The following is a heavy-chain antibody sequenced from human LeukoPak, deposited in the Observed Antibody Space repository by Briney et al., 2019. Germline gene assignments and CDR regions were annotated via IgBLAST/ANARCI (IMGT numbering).Heavy chain of an antibody. CDR1: GGTFSSYA. D-gene: IGHD6-13*01. CDR2: IIPIFGTA. Sequence: SVKVSCKASGGTFSSYAISWVRQAPGQGLEWMGGIIPIFGTANYAQKFQGRVTITADESTSTAYMELSSLRSEDTAVYYCATDPYSSSWHPFRRWGQGTLVTVSS. J-gene: IGHJ4*02. CDR3: ATDPYSSSWHPFRR. V-gene: IGHV1-69*01.